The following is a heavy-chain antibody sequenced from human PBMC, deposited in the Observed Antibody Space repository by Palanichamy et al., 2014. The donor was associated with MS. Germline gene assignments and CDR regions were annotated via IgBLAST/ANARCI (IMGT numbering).Heavy chain of an antibody. CDR1: GFTFSSYA. CDR3: AKSGDFWTGHRGWFDP. J-gene: IGHJ5*02. V-gene: IGHV3-23*01. Sequence: EVQLLEPGGGLVQPGGSLILSCAASGFTFSSYAMNWVRQAPGKGLEWVSAIRGSGGSTSYADSVKGRFTISRDNSKNTLYLQMNSLRAEDTAIYYCAKSGDFWTGHRGWFDPWGQGTLVTVSS. CDR2: IRGSGGST. D-gene: IGHD3/OR15-3a*01.